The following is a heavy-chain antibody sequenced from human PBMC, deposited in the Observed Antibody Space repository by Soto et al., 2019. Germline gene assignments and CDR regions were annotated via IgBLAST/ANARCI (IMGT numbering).Heavy chain of an antibody. J-gene: IGHJ6*02. V-gene: IGHV5-10-1*01. Sequence: PGESLKISCKGSGYSFTSYWISWVRQMPGKGLEWMGSIDPSDSYTNYSPSFQGHVTISADKSISTAYLQWSSLKASDIAMYYCARRIITIFGVENQTYYYGMDVWGQGTTVTVSS. CDR2: IDPSDSYT. CDR3: ARRIITIFGVENQTYYYGMDV. CDR1: GYSFTSYW. D-gene: IGHD3-3*01.